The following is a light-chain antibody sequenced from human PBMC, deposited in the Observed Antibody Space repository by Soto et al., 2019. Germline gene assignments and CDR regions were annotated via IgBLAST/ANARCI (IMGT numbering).Light chain of an antibody. Sequence: QPVLTQSPSASASLGASVKLTCTLSSGHSSYAIAWHQQQPEKGPRYLMKLNSDGSHSKGAGIPDRFSGSSSGAERYLTISGLQSEDAAYYYFHMWATGIHVFVGGTKLTVL. CDR1: SGHSSYA. J-gene: IGLJ3*02. CDR2: LNSDGSH. V-gene: IGLV4-69*01. CDR3: HMWATGIHV.